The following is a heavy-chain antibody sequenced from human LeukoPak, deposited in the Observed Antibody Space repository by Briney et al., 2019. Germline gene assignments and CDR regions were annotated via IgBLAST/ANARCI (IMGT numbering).Heavy chain of an antibody. D-gene: IGHD3-9*01. Sequence: PGGSLRLSCAASGFTFSNAWMSWVRQAPGKGLERVGRIKSKTDGGTTEYAAPVKGRFTISRDDSKNTLYLQMNSLETEDTAVYYCATYRTGYYYFDYWGPGTLVTVSS. J-gene: IGHJ4*02. V-gene: IGHV3-15*01. CDR2: IKSKTDGGTT. CDR3: ATYRTGYYYFDY. CDR1: GFTFSNAW.